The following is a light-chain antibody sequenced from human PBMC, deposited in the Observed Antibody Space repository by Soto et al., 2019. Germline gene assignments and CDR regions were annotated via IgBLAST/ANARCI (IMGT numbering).Light chain of an antibody. V-gene: IGLV4-60*02. Sequence: QPVLTQSSSASASLGSSVKLTCTLSSGHSSYIIAWHQQQPGKAPRYLMKLEGSRNYNKGSEVPDRFSGSSSGADRYLTISNLQFEDEADYFCETWDSNTVVFGGGTKVTVL. CDR3: ETWDSNTVV. CDR1: SGHSSYI. CDR2: LEGSRNY. J-gene: IGLJ3*02.